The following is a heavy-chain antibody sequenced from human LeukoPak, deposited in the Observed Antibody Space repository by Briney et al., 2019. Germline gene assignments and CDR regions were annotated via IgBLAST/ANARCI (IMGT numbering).Heavy chain of an antibody. CDR2: ISGSGGST. CDR3: AKDRAMIVVVILDY. V-gene: IGHV3-23*01. Sequence: GGSLRLSCAASGFTFSSYAMSWVRQAPGKGLEWVSAISGSGGSTYYADSVKGRFTISRDNSKNTLYLHMNSLRAEDTAVYYCAKDRAMIVVVILDYWGQGTLVTVSS. CDR1: GFTFSSYA. J-gene: IGHJ4*02. D-gene: IGHD3-22*01.